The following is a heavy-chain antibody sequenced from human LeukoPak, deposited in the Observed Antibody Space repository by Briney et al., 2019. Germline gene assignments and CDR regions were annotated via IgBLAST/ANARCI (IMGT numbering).Heavy chain of an antibody. Sequence: GGSLRLSCAASGFTFSGYNLNWVRQAPGKGLEWVSSISSSSSYIYYADSVKGRFTISRDNAKNSLYLQMNSLRAEDTALYYCARCRGGNYDILTGRTPYYMDVWGKGTTVTVSS. J-gene: IGHJ6*03. CDR3: ARCRGGNYDILTGRTPYYMDV. D-gene: IGHD3-9*01. V-gene: IGHV3-21*04. CDR2: ISSSSSYI. CDR1: GFTFSGYN.